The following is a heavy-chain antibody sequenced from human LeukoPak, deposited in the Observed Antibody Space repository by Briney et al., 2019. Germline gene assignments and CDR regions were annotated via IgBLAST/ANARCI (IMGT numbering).Heavy chain of an antibody. V-gene: IGHV3-7*01. CDR3: VREAYDDFWSGSWRYYYYMDV. D-gene: IGHD3-3*01. Sequence: GGTLRLSCAASGFTFSSYGMSWVRQAPGKGLEWVANIKKDGSEKFYVDSVKGRFTISRDNAKNSLYLQMSSLRAEDTAVYYCVREAYDDFWSGSWRYYYYMDVWGKGITVTVSS. CDR1: GFTFSSYG. CDR2: IKKDGSEK. J-gene: IGHJ6*03.